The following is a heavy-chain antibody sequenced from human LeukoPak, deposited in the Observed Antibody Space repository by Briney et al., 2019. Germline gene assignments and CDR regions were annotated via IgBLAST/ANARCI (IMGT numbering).Heavy chain of an antibody. V-gene: IGHV3-53*01. CDR1: GLTVSSNY. CDR2: IYSGGAT. D-gene: IGHD4/OR15-4a*01. Sequence: GGSLRLSCAASGLTVSSNYMNWVRQAPGKGLEWVSVIYSGGATYYTDSVKGRFTISRDNSKNTLYLQMNSLRAEDTAVYYCARADDYGVTNYWGQGTLVTVSS. J-gene: IGHJ4*02. CDR3: ARADDYGVTNY.